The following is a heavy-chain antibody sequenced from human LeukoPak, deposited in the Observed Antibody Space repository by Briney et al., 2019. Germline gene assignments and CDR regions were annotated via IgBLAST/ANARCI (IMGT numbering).Heavy chain of an antibody. J-gene: IGHJ4*02. D-gene: IGHD1-26*01. V-gene: IGHV3-30-3*01. Sequence: GRSLRLSCAASGFTFSSYAMHWVRQAPGKGLEWVAVISYDGSNKYYADSVKGRFTISRDNSNNTLYLQMNGLRAEDTAVYYCARGPYGSYYYWGQGTLVTVSS. CDR1: GFTFSSYA. CDR3: ARGPYGSYYY. CDR2: ISYDGSNK.